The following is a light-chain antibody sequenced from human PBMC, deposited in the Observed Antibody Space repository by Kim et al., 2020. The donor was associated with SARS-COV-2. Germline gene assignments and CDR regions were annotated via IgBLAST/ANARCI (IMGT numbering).Light chain of an antibody. CDR3: ATWDDTLEGPV. V-gene: IGLV1-44*01. Sequence: GQRVTFSCSGSGSNIGSNTVNWYQQVPGAAPKLLIFNKNRRPSGVPDRFSGSKSDTSASLAISGLQSEDEADYYCATWDDTLEGPVFGGGTQLTVL. CDR1: GSNIGSNT. CDR2: NKN. J-gene: IGLJ3*02.